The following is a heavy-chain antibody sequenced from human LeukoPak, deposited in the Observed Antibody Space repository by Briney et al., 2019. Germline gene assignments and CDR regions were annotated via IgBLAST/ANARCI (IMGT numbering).Heavy chain of an antibody. CDR3: ARDVPAYYYDSSGYTDAFDI. CDR1: GFTFSSYG. CDR2: IWYDGSNK. V-gene: IGHV3-33*01. Sequence: GGSLRLSCAASGFTFSSYGMHWVRQAPGKGLEWVAGIWYDGSNKYYADSVKGRFTISRDNSKNTLSLRMNSLRAEDTAVYYCARDVPAYYYDSSGYTDAFDIWGQGTMVTVSS. D-gene: IGHD3-22*01. J-gene: IGHJ3*02.